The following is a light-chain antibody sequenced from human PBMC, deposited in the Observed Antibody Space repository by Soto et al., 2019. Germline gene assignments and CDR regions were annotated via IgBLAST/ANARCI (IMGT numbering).Light chain of an antibody. CDR3: QQSYSTPVT. Sequence: DIQMTQSPSTLSPSXGDRVTITXXASQSISSYLNWYQQKPGKAPKLLIYAASSLQSGVPSRFSGSGSGTDFTLTISSLQPEDFATYYCQQSYSTPVTFGQGTKVDIK. V-gene: IGKV1-39*01. CDR1: QSISSY. J-gene: IGKJ1*01. CDR2: AAS.